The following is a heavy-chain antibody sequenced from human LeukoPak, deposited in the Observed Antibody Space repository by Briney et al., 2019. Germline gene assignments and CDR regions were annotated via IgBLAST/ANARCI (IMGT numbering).Heavy chain of an antibody. CDR1: GDSVSSNSAT. J-gene: IGHJ6*02. D-gene: IGHD5-24*01. CDR3: ARDNGDGHKVYGMDV. Sequence: SQTLSLTCDISGDSVSSNSATWSWIRQSPSRGLEWLGRTHYRSKWSNDYAVSMKSRITINPDTYKNQFSLQLNSVTPEDTAVYYCARDNGDGHKVYGMDVWGQGTTVTVSS. CDR2: THYRSKWSN. V-gene: IGHV6-1*01.